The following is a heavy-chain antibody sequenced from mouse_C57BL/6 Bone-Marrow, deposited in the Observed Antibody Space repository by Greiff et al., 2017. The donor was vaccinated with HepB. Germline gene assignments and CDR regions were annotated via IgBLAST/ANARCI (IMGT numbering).Heavy chain of an antibody. Sequence: QVQLKQSGAELARPGASVKLSCKASGYTFTSYGISWVKQRTGQGLEWIGEIYPRSGNTYYNEKFKGKATLTADKSSSTAYMELRSLTSEDSAVYFCARPHSPAWFAYWGQGTLVTVSA. V-gene: IGHV1-81*01. CDR1: GYTFTSYG. CDR3: ARPHSPAWFAY. J-gene: IGHJ3*01. D-gene: IGHD6-1*01. CDR2: IYPRSGNT.